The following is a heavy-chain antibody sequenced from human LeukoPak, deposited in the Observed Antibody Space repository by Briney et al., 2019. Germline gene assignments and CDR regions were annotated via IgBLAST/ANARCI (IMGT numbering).Heavy chain of an antibody. CDR2: INPDGGDT. CDR3: ARDNSVGDVAWWFDP. CDR1: GYTFTGYY. V-gene: IGHV1-2*02. Sequence: ASVKVSCKASGYTFTGYYIHWVRQAPGQGLGWMGWINPDGGDTNYAQKFQGRVTMTRDTSISTAYMELSRLRFDDTAVYYCARDNSVGDVAWWFDPWGQGTLVTVSS. J-gene: IGHJ5*02. D-gene: IGHD1-26*01.